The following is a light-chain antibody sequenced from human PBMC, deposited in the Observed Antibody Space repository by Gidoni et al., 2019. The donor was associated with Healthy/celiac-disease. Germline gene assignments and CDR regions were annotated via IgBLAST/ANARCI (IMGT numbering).Light chain of an antibody. J-gene: IGLJ1*01. CDR3: QAWDSSNYV. Sequence: SYELTQPPSVSVSPGQTASITCSGDKLGDKYACWYQQMPGQSPVLVIYQDSKRPSGIPERFSASNSGNTATLTISGTQAMDEADYYCQAWDSSNYVFGTGTKVTVL. CDR1: KLGDKY. V-gene: IGLV3-1*01. CDR2: QDS.